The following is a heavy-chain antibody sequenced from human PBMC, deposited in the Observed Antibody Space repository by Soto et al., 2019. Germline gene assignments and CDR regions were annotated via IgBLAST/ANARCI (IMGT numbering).Heavy chain of an antibody. CDR3: ARDSGESLRFFDY. V-gene: IGHV4-31*03. Sequence: PSETLSLTCTVSGGSLSSGGSNWNWIRQHPGDGLVWIGYITYSGVSYSIPSLKSRVTMSVDTSKNQFSLRLASVTTADTAVYYCARDSGESLRFFDYWGQGPPVTVS. D-gene: IGHD3-10*01. CDR2: ITYSGVS. J-gene: IGHJ4*02. CDR1: GGSLSSGGSN.